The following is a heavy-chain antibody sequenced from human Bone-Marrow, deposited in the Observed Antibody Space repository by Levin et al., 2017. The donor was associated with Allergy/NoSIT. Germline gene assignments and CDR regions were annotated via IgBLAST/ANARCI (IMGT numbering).Heavy chain of an antibody. V-gene: IGHV3-11*03. Sequence: GESLKISCAASGFTFSDYYMTWIRQAPGKGLEWVSFISGSSTYVKHADSVRGRFTISRDNAKNSLYLQMTSLRAEDTAVYYCARLHTRGSGWYSAYWGQGTLVTVSS. J-gene: IGHJ4*02. CDR2: ISGSSTYV. CDR1: GFTFSDYY. CDR3: ARLHTRGSGWYSAY. D-gene: IGHD6-19*01.